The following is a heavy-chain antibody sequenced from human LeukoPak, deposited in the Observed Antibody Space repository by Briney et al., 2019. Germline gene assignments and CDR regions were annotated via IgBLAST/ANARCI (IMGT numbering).Heavy chain of an antibody. CDR2: VGISSGDT. J-gene: IGHJ4*02. CDR1: GFTFSDYS. D-gene: IGHD2-2*01. Sequence: GGSLRLSCAASGFTFSDYSMNWVRQAPGKGLEWISYVGISSGDTKYADSVKGRFTISGDKAKNSLYLQMNSLRVEDTAVYYCARDTKYAFDNWGQGTLVTVSS. V-gene: IGHV3-21*05. CDR3: ARDTKYAFDN.